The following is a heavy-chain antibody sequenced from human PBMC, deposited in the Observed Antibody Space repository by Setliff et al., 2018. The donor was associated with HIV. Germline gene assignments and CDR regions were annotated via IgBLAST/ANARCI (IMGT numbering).Heavy chain of an antibody. CDR3: ARDPQSRTQVWVRASDV. J-gene: IGHJ3*01. CDR1: GFTLGGHF. V-gene: IGHV3-11*04. D-gene: IGHD1-26*01. Sequence: GGSLRLSCADSGFTLGGHFMSWIRQAPGKGLEWVSYIGYSGTPINYADSVKGRFTISRDNVKKSLYLQMNSLRAEDTATYHCARDPQSRTQVWVRASDVWGQGTMVT. CDR2: IGYSGTPI.